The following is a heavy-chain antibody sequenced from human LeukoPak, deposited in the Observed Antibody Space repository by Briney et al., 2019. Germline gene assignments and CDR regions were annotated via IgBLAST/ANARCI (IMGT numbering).Heavy chain of an antibody. CDR1: GYTFTAHN. CDR3: ATSTIPVSGLGDYFDY. V-gene: IGHV1-2*02. J-gene: IGHJ4*02. CDR2: INSKTGGK. Sequence: SVKVSCKASGYTFTAHNIHWVRQAPGQGLEWMGWINSKTGGKSSAQKFQGRVTMTRDTSISTAYMELTRLRSDDTAVYYCATSTIPVSGLGDYFDYWGQGALVTVSS. D-gene: IGHD3/OR15-3a*01.